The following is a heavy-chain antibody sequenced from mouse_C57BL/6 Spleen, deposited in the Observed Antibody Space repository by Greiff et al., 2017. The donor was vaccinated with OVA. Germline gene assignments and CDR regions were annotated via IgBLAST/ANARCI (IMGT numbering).Heavy chain of an antibody. J-gene: IGHJ1*03. Sequence: QVQLQQPGAELVKPGASVKLSCKASGYTFTSYWMQWVNQRPGQGLEWIGELDPSDSNTNYNQQFKGKATLAVDTSSSTASMQLSRLTSDDSAVYYCARGITQGYFDVWGTGTTVTVSS. CDR3: ARGITQGYFDV. CDR2: LDPSDSNT. D-gene: IGHD1-1*01. CDR1: GYTFTSYW. V-gene: IGHV1-50*01.